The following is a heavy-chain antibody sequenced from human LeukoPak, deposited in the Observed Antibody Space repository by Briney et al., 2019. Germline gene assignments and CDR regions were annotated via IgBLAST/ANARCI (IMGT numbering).Heavy chain of an antibody. CDR2: ISANTGKA. Sequence: ASVKVSCKASGYTFATYGFCWVRQAPGHGLEWMGWISANTGKADYARKFQGRVTMTTDTSTSTAYMELRSLRPDDTAVYYCANVAGDRMDYWGQGTLLTVSS. V-gene: IGHV1-18*01. CDR3: ANVAGDRMDY. J-gene: IGHJ4*02. CDR1: GYTFATYG.